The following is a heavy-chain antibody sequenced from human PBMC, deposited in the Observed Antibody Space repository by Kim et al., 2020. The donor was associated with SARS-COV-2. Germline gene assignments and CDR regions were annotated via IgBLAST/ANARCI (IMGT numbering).Heavy chain of an antibody. V-gene: IGHV1-69*13. D-gene: IGHD6-13*01. CDR2: IIPIFGTA. J-gene: IGHJ5*02. Sequence: SVKVSCKASGGTFSSYAITWVRQAPGQGLEWMVGIIPIFGTANYAQKFQGRVTITADESTSTAYMELSSLRSEDTAVYYCASRNSSWYGDNWFDPWGQGTLVTVSS. CDR1: GGTFSSYA. CDR3: ASRNSSWYGDNWFDP.